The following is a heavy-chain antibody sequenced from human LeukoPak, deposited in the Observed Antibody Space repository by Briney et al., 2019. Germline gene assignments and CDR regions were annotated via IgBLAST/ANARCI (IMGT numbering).Heavy chain of an antibody. V-gene: IGHV1-2*02. CDR2: INPNSGGT. J-gene: IGHJ4*02. CDR1: GYTFTGYY. D-gene: IGHD4-17*01. CDR3: ARDRYGDGYFDY. Sequence: ASVKVSCKASGYTFTGYYMHWVRQAPGQGLEWMGWINPNSGGTNYAQKFQGRVTMTRDTSISTAYMELSSLRSEDTAVYYCARDRYGDGYFDYWGQGTLVTVSS.